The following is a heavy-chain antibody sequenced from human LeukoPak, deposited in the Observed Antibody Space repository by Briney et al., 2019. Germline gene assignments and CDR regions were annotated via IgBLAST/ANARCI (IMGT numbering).Heavy chain of an antibody. CDR3: ARYIGTNSGYSFDY. V-gene: IGHV4-38-2*01. CDR1: GYSISSGYY. CDR2: IHHSGMT. J-gene: IGHJ4*02. Sequence: SETLSLTCAVSGYSISSGYYWSWIRQPPGKGLEWIATIHHSGMTYYNPSLKSRVTISVDTSKNQFSLKLSSVTAAGTAVYYCARYIGTNSGYSFDYWGQGTLVTVSS. D-gene: IGHD7-27*01.